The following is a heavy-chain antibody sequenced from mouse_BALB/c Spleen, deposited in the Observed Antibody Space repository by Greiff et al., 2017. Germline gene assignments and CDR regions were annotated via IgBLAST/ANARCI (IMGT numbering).Heavy chain of an antibody. D-gene: IGHD1-2*01. V-gene: IGHV14-1*02. Sequence: EVMLVESGAELVRPGALVKLSCKASGFNIKDYYMHWVKQRPEQGLEWIGWIDPENGNTIYDPKFQGKASITADTSSNTAYLQLSSLTSEDTAVYYCARSGTTATDYWGQGTTLTVSS. CDR2: IDPENGNT. CDR1: GFNIKDYY. CDR3: ARSGTTATDY. J-gene: IGHJ2*01.